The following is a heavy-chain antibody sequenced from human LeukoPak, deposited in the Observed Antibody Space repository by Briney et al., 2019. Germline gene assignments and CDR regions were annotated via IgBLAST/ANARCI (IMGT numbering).Heavy chain of an antibody. CDR1: GGTFSSYA. J-gene: IGHJ3*02. D-gene: IGHD1-26*01. Sequence: SVKVSCKASGGTFSSYAISWVRQAPGQGLEWMGRIIPILGIANYAQKFQGRVTITADKSTSTAYMELSSLRSEDTAVYYCLTVVETTIAAFDIWGQGTMVTVSS. CDR2: IIPILGIA. CDR3: LTVVETTIAAFDI. V-gene: IGHV1-69*04.